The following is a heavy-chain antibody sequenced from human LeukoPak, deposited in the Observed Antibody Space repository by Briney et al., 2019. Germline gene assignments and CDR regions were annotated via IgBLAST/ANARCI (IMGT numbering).Heavy chain of an antibody. V-gene: IGHV3-23*01. D-gene: IGHD3-10*01. CDR1: GFTFSSYG. Sequence: QTGGSLRLSCAASGFTFSSYGMSWVRQAPGKGLEWVSAISGSGGSTYYADSVKGRFTISRDNSKNTLYLQMNSLRAEDTAVYYCATYGSGSYYYMDVWGKGTTVTISS. CDR3: ATYGSGSYYYMDV. J-gene: IGHJ6*03. CDR2: ISGSGGST.